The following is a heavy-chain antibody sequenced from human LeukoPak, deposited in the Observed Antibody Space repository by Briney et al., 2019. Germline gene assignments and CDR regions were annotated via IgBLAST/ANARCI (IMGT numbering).Heavy chain of an antibody. CDR3: AREELYYDILTGYSQYYFDY. D-gene: IGHD3-9*01. CDR1: GGSFSGYY. J-gene: IGHJ4*02. Sequence: SETLSLTCAVYGGSFSGYYWSWIRQPPGKGLEWIGEINHSGSTNYNPSLKSRVTISVDTSKNQFSLKLSSVTAADTAVYYCAREELYYDILTGYSQYYFDYWGQGTLVTVSS. V-gene: IGHV4-34*01. CDR2: INHSGST.